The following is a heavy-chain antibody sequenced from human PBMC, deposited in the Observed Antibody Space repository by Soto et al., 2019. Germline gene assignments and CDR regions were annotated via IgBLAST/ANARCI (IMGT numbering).Heavy chain of an antibody. CDR3: ARGDSVWGVSPFDH. J-gene: IGHJ4*02. CDR1: GFPFNMYA. V-gene: IGHV3-30*04. D-gene: IGHD3-10*01. Sequence: QVQLVESGGGVVQPGWSPRLSCAASGFPFNMYAMHWVRQAPGRGLEWVAVISYHGKNKNFADFVRGRSTISRDNSMNTLDLQIDNLTPDDTAVYYCARGDSVWGVSPFDHWGQGTQVTVS. CDR2: ISYHGKNK.